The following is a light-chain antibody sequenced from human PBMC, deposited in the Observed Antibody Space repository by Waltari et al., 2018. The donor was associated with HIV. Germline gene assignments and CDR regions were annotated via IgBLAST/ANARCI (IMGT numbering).Light chain of an antibody. J-gene: IGLJ3*02. Sequence: QSVLTPPPSASGTPGQRVTISCSGSSSNIGRSYIHWYQQLPGTAPKLLIYGSNQRPSGVPDRFSGSKSGTSASLAISGLRSEDEADYYCAAWDDSLSGRVFGGGTKLTVL. CDR1: SSNIGRSY. CDR3: AAWDDSLSGRV. CDR2: GSN. V-gene: IGLV1-47*01.